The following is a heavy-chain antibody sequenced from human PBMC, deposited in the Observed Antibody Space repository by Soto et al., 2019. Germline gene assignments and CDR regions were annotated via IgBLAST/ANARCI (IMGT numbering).Heavy chain of an antibody. V-gene: IGHV3-73*02. Sequence: EVQLVESGGGLVQPGGSLKVSCAASGFTFSGSAMHWVRQASGKGLEWVGRIRSKANTYATAYAVSVKGRFTISRDNSKSTLYLQMNSLRGDDTAVYFCAKDRGLLSIFGAVHLDFWGRGTLVTVSS. CDR2: IRSKANTYAT. CDR1: GFTFSGSA. CDR3: AKDRGLLSIFGAVHLDF. J-gene: IGHJ4*02. D-gene: IGHD3-3*01.